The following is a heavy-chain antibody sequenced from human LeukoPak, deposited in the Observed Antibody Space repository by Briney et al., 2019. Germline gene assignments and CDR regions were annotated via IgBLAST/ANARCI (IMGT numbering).Heavy chain of an antibody. V-gene: IGHV3-66*01. CDR3: ARDVCSGTCYYYYYGMDV. CDR1: GFTVSSNY. Sequence: GGSLRLSCAASGFTVSSNYMSWVRQAPGKGLEWVSVIYSGGSTYYADSVKGRFTISRDESKNTVYLQMNSLRAEDMAVYYCARDVCSGTCYYYYYGMDVWGQGTTVTVSS. J-gene: IGHJ6*02. D-gene: IGHD2-2*01. CDR2: IYSGGST.